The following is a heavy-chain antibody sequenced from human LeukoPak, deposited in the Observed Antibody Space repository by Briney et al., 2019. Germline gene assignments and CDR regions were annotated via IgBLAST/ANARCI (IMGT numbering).Heavy chain of an antibody. Sequence: SETLSLTCTVSGGSVSSGTYYWSWIRQPPGKGLEWIGYIYYSGSTNYNPSLKSRVTISVDRSKNQFSLKLSSVTAADTAVYYCARAGDSPFDYWGQGTLVTVSS. J-gene: IGHJ4*02. CDR3: ARAGDSPFDY. CDR2: IYYSGST. CDR1: GGSVSSGTYY. V-gene: IGHV4-61*01. D-gene: IGHD1-14*01.